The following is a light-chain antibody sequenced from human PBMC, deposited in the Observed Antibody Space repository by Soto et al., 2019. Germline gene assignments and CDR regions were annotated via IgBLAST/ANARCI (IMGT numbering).Light chain of an antibody. CDR3: AAWDDSLNGYV. CDR1: SSNIGNNA. J-gene: IGLJ1*01. Sequence: QSVLTQPPSVSDAPRQRVTISCSGSSSNIGNNAVNWYQQLPGKAPKLLIYYDDLLPSGVSDRFSGSKSGTSASLAISGLQSEDEADYYCAAWDDSLNGYVFGTGTTLTVL. V-gene: IGLV1-36*01. CDR2: YDD.